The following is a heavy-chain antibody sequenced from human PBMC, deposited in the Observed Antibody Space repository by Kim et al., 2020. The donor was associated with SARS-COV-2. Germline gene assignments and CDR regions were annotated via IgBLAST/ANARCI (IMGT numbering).Heavy chain of an antibody. V-gene: IGHV3-30*02. CDR3: AKSSGGEHLEFDYYYGMDV. D-gene: IGHD3-10*01. J-gene: IGHJ6*02. Sequence: GRFTIARDNSKNTLYLQMNSLRAEDTAVYYCAKSSGGEHLEFDYYYGMDVWGQGTTVTVSS.